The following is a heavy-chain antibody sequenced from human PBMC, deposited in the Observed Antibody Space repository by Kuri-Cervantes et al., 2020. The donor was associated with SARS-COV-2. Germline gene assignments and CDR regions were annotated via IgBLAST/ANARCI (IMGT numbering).Heavy chain of an antibody. CDR3: ASRGNSRNWYFDL. Sequence: GGSLRLSCAASGFTFSDYYMGWIRQAPGKGLEWVSYISSSSSYTNYADSVKGRFTISRDNAKNSLYLQMNSLRAEDTAVYYCASRGNSRNWYFDLWGRGTLVTVSS. CDR1: GFTFSDYY. D-gene: IGHD2/OR15-2a*01. V-gene: IGHV3-11*03. CDR2: ISSSSSYT. J-gene: IGHJ2*01.